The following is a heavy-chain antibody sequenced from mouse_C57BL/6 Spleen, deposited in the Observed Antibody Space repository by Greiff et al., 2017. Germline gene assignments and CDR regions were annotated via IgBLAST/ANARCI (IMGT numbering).Heavy chain of an antibody. CDR1: GFTFTDYH. CDR2: IDPEDGDT. Sequence: EVQLQQSGAELVRPGASVKLSCTASGFTFTDYHMHWVKQRPVQSLEWIGRIDPEDGDTEYAPKFQGKATMTADTSSNTAYLQLSSLTSEETAVYYCTTGGSSYAMDYWGQGTSVTVSS. J-gene: IGHJ4*01. CDR3: TTGGSSYAMDY. V-gene: IGHV14-1*01.